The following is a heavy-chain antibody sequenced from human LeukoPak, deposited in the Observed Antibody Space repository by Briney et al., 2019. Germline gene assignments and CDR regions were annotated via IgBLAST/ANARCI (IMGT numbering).Heavy chain of an antibody. CDR1: GFMFTSYS. CDR2: ISASSTYI. V-gene: IGHV3-21*01. J-gene: IGHJ6*03. CDR3: ARIAISSLGAYYMDV. D-gene: IGHD5-24*01. Sequence: GGSLRLSCAASGFMFTSYSMNWVRQAPGKGLEWVSSISASSTYIFYGDSVKGRFTLSRDNARSSLYLQMNGLRAEDTAAYYCARIAISSLGAYYMDVWGKGTTVTVSS.